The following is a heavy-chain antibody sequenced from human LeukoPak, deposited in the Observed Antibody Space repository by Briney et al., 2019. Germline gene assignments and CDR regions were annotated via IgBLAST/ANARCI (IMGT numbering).Heavy chain of an antibody. V-gene: IGHV3-23*01. J-gene: IGHJ4*02. D-gene: IGHD6-19*01. CDR2: ISGSGGST. CDR1: GFTFSSYA. CDR3: AKHPYSSGWYLGY. Sequence: GGSLRLSCAASGFTFSSYAMSWVRQAPGKGLEWVSAISGSGGSTYYADSVKGRLTISRDNSKNTLYLQMNSLRAEDTAVYYCAKHPYSSGWYLGYWGQGTLVTVSS.